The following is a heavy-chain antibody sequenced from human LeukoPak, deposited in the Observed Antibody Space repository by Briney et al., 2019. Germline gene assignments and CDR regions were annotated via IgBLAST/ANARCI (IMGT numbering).Heavy chain of an antibody. V-gene: IGHV3-30*18. CDR3: AKDAQVRGVINGFDY. CDR1: GFTFSDSD. Sequence: GRSLRLSCAASGFTFSDSDIHWVRQAPGKGLEWVAVISYDGRNKHYADSVKGRFTISRDNSKNTLYLQMNSLTAGDTAMYYCAKDAQVRGVINGFDYWGQGTLVTVSS. D-gene: IGHD3-10*01. J-gene: IGHJ4*02. CDR2: ISYDGRNK.